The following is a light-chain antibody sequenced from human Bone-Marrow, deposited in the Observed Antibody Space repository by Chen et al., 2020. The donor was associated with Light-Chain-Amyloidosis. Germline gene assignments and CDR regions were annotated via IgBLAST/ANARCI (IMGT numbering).Light chain of an antibody. J-gene: IGLJ3*02. V-gene: IGLV6-57*01. Sequence: NSMLTQPHSVSEAPGKTVIIPCTCSSVSVATHYVQWYQQRPGSSPTTVIYEDDKSPSGVPERFSGSIAGSSDSASLTVSGLEHEDEADCYWQAYPGSSQVVFGGGTKLTVL. CDR1: SVSVATHY. CDR2: EDD. CDR3: QAYPGSSQVV.